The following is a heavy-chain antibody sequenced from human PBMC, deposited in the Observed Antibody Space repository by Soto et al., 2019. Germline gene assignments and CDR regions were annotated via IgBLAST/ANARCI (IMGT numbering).Heavy chain of an antibody. CDR3: AREPNYFDY. CDR1: GYTFTNYD. CDR2: ISTYTGNT. Sequence: ASVKVSCKASGYTFTNYDINWVRQAPGQGLEWMGWISTYTGNTNYAQKLQGRVTMTTDTSTSTAYMELRSLRSDDTAVYYCAREPNYFDYRGQGTLVTAPS. V-gene: IGHV1-18*01. J-gene: IGHJ4*02.